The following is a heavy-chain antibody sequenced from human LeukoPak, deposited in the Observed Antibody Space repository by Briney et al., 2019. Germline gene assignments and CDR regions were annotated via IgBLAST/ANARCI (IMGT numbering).Heavy chain of an antibody. J-gene: IGHJ4*02. D-gene: IGHD3-22*01. CDR3: ATPRSGYYYYFDY. CDR1: GFTFSDYY. Sequence: GGSLRLSCAASGFTFSDYYMSWIRQAPGKGLEWVSVIYGAGSTYYADSVKGRFTISRDNSKNTLYLQMNSLRAEDTAVYYCATPRSGYYYYFDYWGQGTLVTVSS. V-gene: IGHV3-66*01. CDR2: IYGAGST.